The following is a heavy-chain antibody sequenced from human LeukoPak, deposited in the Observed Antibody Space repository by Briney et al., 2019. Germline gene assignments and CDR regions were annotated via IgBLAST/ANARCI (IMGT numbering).Heavy chain of an antibody. CDR2: ISGSGGST. CDR1: GFTFSSYA. Sequence: GGSLRLSCAASGFTFSSYAMSWVRQAPGQGLEWVSAISGSGGSTYYADSVKGRFTISRGNSKNTLYLQMNSLRAEDTAVYYCAKSWRWLEYYFDYWGQGTLVTVSS. J-gene: IGHJ4*02. CDR3: AKSWRWLEYYFDY. V-gene: IGHV3-23*01. D-gene: IGHD6-19*01.